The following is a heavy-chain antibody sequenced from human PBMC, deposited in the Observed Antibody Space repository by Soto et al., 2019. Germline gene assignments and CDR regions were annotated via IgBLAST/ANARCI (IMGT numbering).Heavy chain of an antibody. CDR2: IYYSGST. CDR1: GGSISSGGYY. D-gene: IGHD3-22*01. Sequence: QVQLQESGPGLVKPSQTLSLTCTVSGGSISSGGYYWSWIRQHPGKGLEWIGYIYYSGSTYYNPSLKSRVTISVDTSKNQFSLKLSSVTVADTAVYYCARSGYYYDSSGYYSGALDYYYYGMDVWGQGTTVTVSS. CDR3: ARSGYYYDSSGYYSGALDYYYYGMDV. V-gene: IGHV4-31*03. J-gene: IGHJ6*02.